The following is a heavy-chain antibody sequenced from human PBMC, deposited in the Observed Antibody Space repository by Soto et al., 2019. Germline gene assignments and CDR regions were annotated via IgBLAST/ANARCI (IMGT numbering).Heavy chain of an antibody. J-gene: IGHJ6*02. V-gene: IGHV3-21*04. CDR2: ISSSGTYT. CDR3: AKTIASSGYYSVPYYYGMDV. Sequence: GGSLRLSCAASGFTFSSYTMNWVRQAPGKGLEWVSFISSSGTYTYYADSLKGRFTISRDNAKDSLYLQMNSLRAEDTAVYYCAKTIASSGYYSVPYYYGMDVWGQGTTVTVSS. D-gene: IGHD3-22*01. CDR1: GFTFSSYT.